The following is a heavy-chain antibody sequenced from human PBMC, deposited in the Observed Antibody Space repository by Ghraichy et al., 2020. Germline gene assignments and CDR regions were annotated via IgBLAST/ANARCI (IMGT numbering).Heavy chain of an antibody. J-gene: IGHJ4*02. D-gene: IGHD3-9*01. Sequence: SQTLSLTCTVSGGSISSYYWSWIRQPPGKGLEWIGYIYYSGSTNYNPSLKSRVTISVDTSKNQFSLKLSSVTAADTAVYYCARQKNFDYLLENYFDYWGQGTLVTVSS. CDR2: IYYSGST. CDR1: GGSISSYY. V-gene: IGHV4-59*08. CDR3: ARQKNFDYLLENYFDY.